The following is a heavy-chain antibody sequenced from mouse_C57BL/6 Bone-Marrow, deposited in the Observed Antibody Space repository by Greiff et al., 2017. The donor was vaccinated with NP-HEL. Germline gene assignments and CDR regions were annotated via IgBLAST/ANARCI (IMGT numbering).Heavy chain of an antibody. CDR1: GFTFSSYA. CDR3: ARDNYDVEYAMDY. V-gene: IGHV5-4*01. Sequence: EVQRVESGGGLVKPGGSLKLSCAASGFTFSSYAMSWVRQTPEKRLEWVATISDGGSYTYYPDNVKGRFTISRDNAKNNLYLQMSHLKSEDTAMYYCARDNYDVEYAMDYWGQGTSVTVSS. CDR2: ISDGGSYT. D-gene: IGHD2-3*01. J-gene: IGHJ4*01.